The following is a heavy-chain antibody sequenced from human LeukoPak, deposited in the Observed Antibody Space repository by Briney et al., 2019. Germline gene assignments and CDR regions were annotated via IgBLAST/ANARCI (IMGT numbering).Heavy chain of an antibody. V-gene: IGHV3-48*03. CDR2: ISSSGSTI. D-gene: IGHD2-2*01. CDR3: ARGDIVVVPAAVAFKHGWFDP. J-gene: IGHJ5*02. Sequence: GGSLRLSCAASGFTFSSYEMNWVRQAPGKGLEWVSYISSSGSTIYYADSVKGRFTISRDNAKNSLYLQMNSLRAEDTAVYYCARGDIVVVPAAVAFKHGWFDPWGQGTLVTVSS. CDR1: GFTFSSYE.